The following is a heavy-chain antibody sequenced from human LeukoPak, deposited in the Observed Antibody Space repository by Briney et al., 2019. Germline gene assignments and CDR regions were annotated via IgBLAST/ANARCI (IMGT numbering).Heavy chain of an antibody. J-gene: IGHJ3*02. CDR1: GFTFSSYS. V-gene: IGHV3-21*01. Sequence: PGGSLRLSCAASGFTFSSYSMNWVRQAPGKGLEWVSSINSRSSNIYHADSVKGRFTISRDNAKNSLYLQMNSLRAEDTAVYYCARDEGSQPRNDAFDIWGQGTMVTVSS. CDR2: INSRSSNI. D-gene: IGHD1-14*01. CDR3: ARDEGSQPRNDAFDI.